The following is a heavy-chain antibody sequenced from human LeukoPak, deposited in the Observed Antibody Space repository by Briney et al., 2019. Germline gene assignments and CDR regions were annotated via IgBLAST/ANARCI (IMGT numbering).Heavy chain of an antibody. CDR2: ISNSGST. CDR3: GRDALVGYFSYYYMDV. CDR1: GGAITSHY. V-gene: IGHV4-59*11. Sequence: SETLSLTCTVSGGAITSHYWTWIRQSPVKGLEWIGDISNSGSTSYNPSLKSRVTVSIDTSKNQFSLKLSSVTAADTAVYYCGRDALVGYFSYYYMDVWGKGTTVTVSS. J-gene: IGHJ6*03. D-gene: IGHD2-15*01.